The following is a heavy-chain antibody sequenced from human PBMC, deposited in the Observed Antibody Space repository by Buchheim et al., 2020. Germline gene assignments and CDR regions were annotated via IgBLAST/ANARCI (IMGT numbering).Heavy chain of an antibody. CDR1: GYTFTSYD. CDR2: MNPNSGNT. CDR3: ARSPISFRESNWNFGNWFDP. J-gene: IGHJ5*02. V-gene: IGHV1-8*01. D-gene: IGHD1-7*01. Sequence: QVQLVQSGAEVKKPGASVKVSCKASGYTFTSYDINWVRQATGQGLEWMGWMNPNSGNTGYAQKFQGRVTMTRTTSISTAYMELSSLRSEDTAVYYCARSPISFRESNWNFGNWFDPWGQGTL.